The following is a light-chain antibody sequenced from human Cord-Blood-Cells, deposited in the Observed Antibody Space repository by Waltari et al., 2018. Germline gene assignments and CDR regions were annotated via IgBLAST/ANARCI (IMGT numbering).Light chain of an antibody. CDR3: QQYNNGPNP. CDR1: QSVSSN. V-gene: IGKV3-15*01. CDR2: GAS. Sequence: EMVITQSPAALSVLQGERAPLSCRASQSVSSNLAWYQQKPGQAPRLLIYGASTRATGIPARFSGSGSGTEFTLTISSLQSEDFAVYYCQQYNNGPNPFGQGTKVEIK. J-gene: IGKJ1*01.